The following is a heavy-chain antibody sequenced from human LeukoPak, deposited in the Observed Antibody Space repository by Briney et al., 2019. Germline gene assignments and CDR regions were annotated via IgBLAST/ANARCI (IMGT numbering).Heavy chain of an antibody. Sequence: SVNVSCKASGGTFSSYAISWVRQAPGQGLEWMGGIIPIFGTANYAQKFQGRVTITADESTSTAYMELSSLRSEDTAVYYCARDGSGYSSSWYSSYYYYGMDVWGQGTTVTVSS. D-gene: IGHD6-13*01. J-gene: IGHJ6*02. CDR3: ARDGSGYSSSWYSSYYYYGMDV. CDR2: IIPIFGTA. V-gene: IGHV1-69*13. CDR1: GGTFSSYA.